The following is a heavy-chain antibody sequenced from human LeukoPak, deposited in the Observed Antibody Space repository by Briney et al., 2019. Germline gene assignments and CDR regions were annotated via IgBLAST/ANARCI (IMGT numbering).Heavy chain of an antibody. V-gene: IGHV4-59*01. CDR1: GGSISSYY. CDR3: VRLVVDSRGIKELAVEN. Sequence: PSETLSLTCTVSGGSISSYYWSWFRQPPGKGLEWIGYIYYSGSTNYNPSLKSRVTISVDTSKNQFSLKLSSVTAADTAVYYSVRLVVDSRGIKELAVENWGQGTLVTVSS. CDR2: IYYSGST. D-gene: IGHD1-26*01. J-gene: IGHJ4*02.